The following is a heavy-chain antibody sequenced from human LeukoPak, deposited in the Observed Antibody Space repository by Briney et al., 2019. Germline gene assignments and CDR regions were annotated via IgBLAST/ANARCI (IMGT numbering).Heavy chain of an antibody. CDR3: ATHTRVGATISLDY. J-gene: IGHJ4*02. D-gene: IGHD1-26*01. CDR1: RYTLTELS. V-gene: IGHV1-24*01. CDR2: FDPEDGET. Sequence: GASVKVSCKVSRYTLTELSMHWVRQAPGKGLEWMGGFDPEDGETIYAQKFQGRVTMTEDTSTDTAYMELSSLRSEDTAVYYCATHTRVGATISLDYWGQGTLVTVSS.